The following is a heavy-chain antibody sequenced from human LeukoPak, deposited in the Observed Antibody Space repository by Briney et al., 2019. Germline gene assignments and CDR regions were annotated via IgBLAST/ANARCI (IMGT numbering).Heavy chain of an antibody. CDR2: IRSKANSYAT. CDR1: GFTLSGSA. D-gene: IGHD3-3*01. CDR3: TGTGEYCDFWSGYGDYYYMDV. Sequence: GGPLKLSCAASGFTLSGSAMHWVRQASGKGLEWVGRIRSKANSYATAYAASVKGRFTISRDDSKNTAYLQMNSLKTEDTAVYYCTGTGEYCDFWSGYGDYYYMDVWGKGTTVTVSS. J-gene: IGHJ6*03. V-gene: IGHV3-73*01.